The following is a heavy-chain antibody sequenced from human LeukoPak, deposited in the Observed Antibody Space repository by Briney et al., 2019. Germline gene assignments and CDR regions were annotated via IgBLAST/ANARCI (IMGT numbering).Heavy chain of an antibody. Sequence: ASVNVSCQPSGYTFTSYDMNWLRLAPGQGLEWMGWINTTTGNPTYAQGFTGRFVFSLDTSVSPAYLQISSLKAEDTAVYYCARARLAGTGAFDIWGQGTMVTVSS. D-gene: IGHD6-19*01. CDR1: GYTFTSYD. V-gene: IGHV7-4-1*02. J-gene: IGHJ3*02. CDR3: ARARLAGTGAFDI. CDR2: INTTTGNP.